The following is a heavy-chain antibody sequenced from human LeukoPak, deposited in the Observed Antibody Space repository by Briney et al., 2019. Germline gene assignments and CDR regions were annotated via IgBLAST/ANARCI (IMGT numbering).Heavy chain of an antibody. CDR2: ISYAGSNK. J-gene: IGHJ6*03. Sequence: GGSLRLSCAASGFTFSSYGMHWVRQAPGKGLEWVAVISYAGSNKYYADSVKGRFTISRDNSKNTLYLQMNSLRAEDTAVYYCAKTAPQGSGSYGYYYYYMDVWGKGTTVTVSS. D-gene: IGHD3-10*01. CDR3: AKTAPQGSGSYGYYYYYMDV. CDR1: GFTFSSYG. V-gene: IGHV3-30*18.